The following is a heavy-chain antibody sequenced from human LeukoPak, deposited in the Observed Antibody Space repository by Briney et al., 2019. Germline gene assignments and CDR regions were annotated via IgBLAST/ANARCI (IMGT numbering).Heavy chain of an antibody. CDR2: NTGYSGNT. CDR1: GDTLANYG. D-gene: IGHD2-15*01. V-gene: IGHV1-18*04. CDR3: ARVTVVTRSPWSWGPKKIRQEVNWFDP. Sequence: GASVKVSCKAPGDTLANYGITWVRQAAGQGLEWMGWNTGYSGNTNYAQNLQGRVTMTTERSTSTSYLELRSLRSDDTAVYCARVTVVTRSPWSWGPKKIRQEVNWFDPWGQGTLIIVSS. J-gene: IGHJ5*02.